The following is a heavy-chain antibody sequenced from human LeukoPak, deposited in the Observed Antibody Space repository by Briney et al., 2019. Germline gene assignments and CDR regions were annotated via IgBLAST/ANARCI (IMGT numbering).Heavy chain of an antibody. V-gene: IGHV4-34*01. CDR2: INHSGSI. Sequence: SETLSLTCAVYGASFSYDYWSWIRQAPGKGLEWIGEINHSGSITYNPSLKSQVTISAEKSKSQFSLRLTSVTAADTAVYYCAKGVWAPRFDSWGQGTLVTVSS. CDR1: GASFSYDY. CDR3: AKGVWAPRFDS. J-gene: IGHJ5*01. D-gene: IGHD7-27*01.